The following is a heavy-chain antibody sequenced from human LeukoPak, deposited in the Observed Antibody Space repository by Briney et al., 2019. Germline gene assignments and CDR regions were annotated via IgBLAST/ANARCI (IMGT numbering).Heavy chain of an antibody. D-gene: IGHD6-6*01. CDR2: IYYSGST. J-gene: IGHJ6*03. CDR3: AREAWQGLVHHYYYMDV. Sequence: SETLSLTCTVSGYSISSGYYWGWIRQPPGKGLEWIGYIYYSGSTNYNPSLKSRVTISVDTSKNQFSLKLSSVTAADTAVYYCAREAWQGLVHHYYYMDVWGKGTTVTVSS. V-gene: IGHV4-61*01. CDR1: GYSISSGYY.